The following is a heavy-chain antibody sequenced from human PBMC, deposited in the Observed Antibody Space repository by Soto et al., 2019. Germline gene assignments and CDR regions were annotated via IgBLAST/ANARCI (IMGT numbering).Heavy chain of an antibody. Sequence: EVQLLESGGGLVQPGGSLRLSCAASGFTFSSYAMSWVRQAPGKGLEWVSAISGSGGSTYYADSVKGRFTISRDNSKNTLSLQMNSLRAEDTAVYYCAKDLGSGSSSWHTYYFDYWGQGTLVTVSS. CDR2: ISGSGGST. V-gene: IGHV3-23*01. CDR3: AKDLGSGSSSWHTYYFDY. CDR1: GFTFSSYA. J-gene: IGHJ4*02. D-gene: IGHD6-13*01.